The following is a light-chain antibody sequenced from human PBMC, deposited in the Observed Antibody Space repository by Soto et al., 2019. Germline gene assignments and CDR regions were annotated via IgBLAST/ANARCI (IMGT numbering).Light chain of an antibody. CDR2: LNSDGSH. Sequence: QPVLTQSPSASASLGASVKLTCTLSSGHSSYAIAWHQQQPEKGPRYLMKLNSDGSHSKGDGLPDRFSGSSSGAERYLSISCLQAEDEADYYCQTWGTGIWVFGGGTKVTVL. CDR1: SGHSSYA. V-gene: IGLV4-69*01. J-gene: IGLJ3*02. CDR3: QTWGTGIWV.